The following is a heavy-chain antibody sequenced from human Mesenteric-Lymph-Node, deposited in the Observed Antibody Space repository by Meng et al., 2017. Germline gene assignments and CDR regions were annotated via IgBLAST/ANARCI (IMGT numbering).Heavy chain of an antibody. Sequence: SETLSLTCTVSGGLISSSAYYWGWIRQPPGKGLEWIGRIYTSGSTNYNPSLKSRVTMSGDTSKNQFSLKLGSVAAADTAVYYYASVRGVTNYWGQGTLVTVSS. V-gene: IGHV4-61*05. D-gene: IGHD3-10*01. CDR1: GGLISSSAYY. CDR2: IYTSGST. J-gene: IGHJ4*02. CDR3: ASVRGVTNY.